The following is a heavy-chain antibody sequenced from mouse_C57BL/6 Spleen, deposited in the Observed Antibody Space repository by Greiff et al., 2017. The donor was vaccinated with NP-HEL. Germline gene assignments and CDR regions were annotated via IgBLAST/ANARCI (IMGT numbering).Heavy chain of an antibody. CDR3: ARERGITTVVDYFDY. J-gene: IGHJ2*01. V-gene: IGHV1-82*01. CDR2: IYPGDGDT. CDR1: GYAFSSSW. D-gene: IGHD1-1*01. Sequence: VQRVESGPELVKPGASVKISCKASGYAFSSSWMNWVKQRPGKGLEWIGRIYPGDGDTNYNGKFKGKATLTADKSSSTAYMQLSSLTSEDSAVYFCARERGITTVVDYFDYWGQGTTLTVSS.